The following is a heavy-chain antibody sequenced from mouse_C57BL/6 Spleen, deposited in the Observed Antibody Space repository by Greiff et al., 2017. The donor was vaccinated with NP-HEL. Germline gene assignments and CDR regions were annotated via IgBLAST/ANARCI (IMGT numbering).Heavy chain of an antibody. D-gene: IGHD2-1*01. CDR2: INPYNGGT. CDR1: GYTFTDYY. J-gene: IGHJ4*01. Sequence: VQLKQSGPVLVKPGASVKMSCKASGYTFTDYYMNWVKQSHGKSLEWIGVINPYNGGTSYNQKFKGKATLTVDKSSSTAYMELNSLTSEDSAVYYCARYPRIYYGNPYAMDYWGQGTSVTVSS. V-gene: IGHV1-19*01. CDR3: ARYPRIYYGNPYAMDY.